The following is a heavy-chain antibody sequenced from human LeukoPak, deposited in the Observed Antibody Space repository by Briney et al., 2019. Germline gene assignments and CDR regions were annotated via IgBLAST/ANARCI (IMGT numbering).Heavy chain of an antibody. V-gene: IGHV4-59*11. Sequence: SETLSLTCTVSGGSISSHYWSWIRQPPGKGLEWIGYIYYSGSTNYNPSLKSRVTISVDTSKNQFSLKLSSVTAADTAVYYCARDRNYYDSSGYGYYYYYYMDVWGKGTTVTVSS. CDR1: GGSISSHY. D-gene: IGHD3-22*01. CDR3: ARDRNYYDSSGYGYYYYYYMDV. J-gene: IGHJ6*03. CDR2: IYYSGST.